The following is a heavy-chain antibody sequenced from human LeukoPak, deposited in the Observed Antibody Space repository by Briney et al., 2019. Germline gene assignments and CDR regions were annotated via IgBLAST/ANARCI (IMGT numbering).Heavy chain of an antibody. J-gene: IGHJ4*02. D-gene: IGHD1-26*01. Sequence: GGSLRLSCAASGFTFSSHAMNWVRQAPGKGLEWVAIISSTGGSTYYTDSVKGRFTISRDNSKNTLYLQMNSLRAEDTAVYYCARRGGDSGGYYAAYFDYWGQGTLATVSS. CDR2: ISSTGGST. CDR3: ARRGGDSGGYYAAYFDY. V-gene: IGHV3-23*01. CDR1: GFTFSSHA.